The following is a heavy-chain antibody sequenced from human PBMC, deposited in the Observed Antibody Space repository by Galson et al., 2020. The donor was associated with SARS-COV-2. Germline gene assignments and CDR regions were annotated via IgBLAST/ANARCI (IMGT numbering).Heavy chain of an antibody. J-gene: IGHJ4*02. D-gene: IGHD5-12*01. CDR3: ARHRQDGYNIDYFDY. Sequence: SETLSLTCTATGVSISNDYYWGWIRPSPERGVGWTGSIYYRGTTYDNPSLKSRVTMSVDTSRNLLSLKMASVTAADTAVYYCARHRQDGYNIDYFDYWGQGTLVAVSS. CDR2: IYYRGTT. V-gene: IGHV4-39*01. CDR1: GVSISNDYY.